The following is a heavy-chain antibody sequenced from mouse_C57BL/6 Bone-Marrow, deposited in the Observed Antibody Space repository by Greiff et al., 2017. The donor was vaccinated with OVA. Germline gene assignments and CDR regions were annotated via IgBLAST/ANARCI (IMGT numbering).Heavy chain of an antibody. J-gene: IGHJ1*03. V-gene: IGHV1-69*01. CDR2: IDPSDSYT. Sequence: QVQLKQPGAELVMPGASVKLSCKASGYTFTSYWMPWVKQRPGQGLEWIGEIDPSDSYTNYNQKFKGKSTLTVDKSSSTAYMQLSSLTSEDSAVEYCARSGSPWYFDVWGTGTTVTVSS. D-gene: IGHD1-1*01. CDR3: ARSGSPWYFDV. CDR1: GYTFTSYW.